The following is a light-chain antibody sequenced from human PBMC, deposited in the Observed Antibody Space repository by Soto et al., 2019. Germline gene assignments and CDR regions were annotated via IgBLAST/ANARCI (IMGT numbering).Light chain of an antibody. Sequence: EIVLTQSPGTLSLSPGERAILSCRASQTINSGDLAWYQQRTGQAPRLLIYGASSRATGITDRFSGSGSGTDFTLAISRVGDEDFAMYYCQQYDTFGQGTEVEIK. CDR1: QTINSGD. V-gene: IGKV3-20*01. J-gene: IGKJ2*01. CDR3: QQYDT. CDR2: GAS.